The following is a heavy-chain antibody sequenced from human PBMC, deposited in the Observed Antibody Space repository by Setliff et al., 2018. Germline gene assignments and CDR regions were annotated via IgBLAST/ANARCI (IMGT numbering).Heavy chain of an antibody. CDR3: ARCTVAKSNWFDP. D-gene: IGHD4-4*01. CDR1: GYSISSAYY. V-gene: IGHV4-38-2*01. Sequence: SETLSLTCAVSGYSISSAYYWGWIRQPPGKGLEWIGSIHSGTTYYNPSLKSRVTISVDTSKNQFSLKLSSVTAADTAVYYCARCTVAKSNWFDPWGQGTLVTVSS. J-gene: IGHJ5*02. CDR2: IHSGTT.